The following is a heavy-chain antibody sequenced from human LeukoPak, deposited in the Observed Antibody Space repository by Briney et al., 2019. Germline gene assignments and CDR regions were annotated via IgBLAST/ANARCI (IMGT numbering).Heavy chain of an antibody. CDR3: VHPLADY. CDR1: GGSISSSSYY. CDR2: IYYSGST. V-gene: IGHV4-39*01. J-gene: IGHJ4*02. Sequence: SETLSLTCTVSGGSISSSSYYWGWIRQPPGKGLEWIGSIYYSGSTYYNPSLKSRVTISVDTAKNQVSLKLSSVTAADTAAYYCVHPLADYWGQGTLVTVSS.